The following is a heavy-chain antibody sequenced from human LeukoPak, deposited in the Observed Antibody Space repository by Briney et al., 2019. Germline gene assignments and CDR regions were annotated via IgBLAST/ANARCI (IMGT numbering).Heavy chain of an antibody. CDR1: GGSISSSSYY. Sequence: SETLSLTCTVSGGSISSSSYYWGWIRQPPGKGLEWIGSIYYSGSTYYNPSLKSRVTISVDTSKNQFSLKLSSVTDADTAVYYCARAFVILWFGEPEGRDNWFDPWGQGTLVTVSS. J-gene: IGHJ5*02. V-gene: IGHV4-39*01. CDR2: IYYSGST. CDR3: ARAFVILWFGEPEGRDNWFDP. D-gene: IGHD3-10*01.